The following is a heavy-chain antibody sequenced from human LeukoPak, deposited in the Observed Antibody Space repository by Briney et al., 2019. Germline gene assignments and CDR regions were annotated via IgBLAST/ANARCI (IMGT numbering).Heavy chain of an antibody. V-gene: IGHV1-18*01. D-gene: IGHD2-15*01. CDR2: LNTYNGNT. J-gene: IGHJ3*02. CDR1: GYTFTRYG. Sequence: ASVKVSCKASGYTFTRYGISGVRRAPGQGLEWMGWLNTYNGNTNYAQKFQGRVTMTTDTSTRTAYMELRSLRCDDTAVYYCARRSVVVSAAGDDAFDIWGQGTMVTVSS. CDR3: ARRSVVVSAAGDDAFDI.